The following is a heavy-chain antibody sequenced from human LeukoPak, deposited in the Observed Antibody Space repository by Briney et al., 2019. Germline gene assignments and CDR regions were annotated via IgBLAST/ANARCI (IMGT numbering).Heavy chain of an antibody. V-gene: IGHV3-23*01. CDR2: ISGSGGST. D-gene: IGHD5-12*01. CDR1: GFTFSSYA. CDR3: AKQAGRGYDSLFDY. Sequence: PGGSLRLSCAASGFTFSSYAMSWVRQAPGKGLEWVSAISGSGGSTYYADSVKGRFTISRDNSKNTLYMHMNSLRAEDTAVYYCAKQAGRGYDSLFDYWGQGTLVTVSS. J-gene: IGHJ4*02.